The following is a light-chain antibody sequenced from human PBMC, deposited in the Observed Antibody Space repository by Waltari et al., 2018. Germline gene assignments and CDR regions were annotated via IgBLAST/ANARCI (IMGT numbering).Light chain of an antibody. Sequence: ETVMAQSPATLSVSPGERATLSCRASQSVNSNLAWFQHKPGQAPRLLIYDASNRATDIPARFSGSGSGTEFTLTIGSLQTEDFAVYYCQQYNNWPRTFGQGTKLEI. V-gene: IGKV3-15*01. J-gene: IGKJ2*01. CDR2: DAS. CDR3: QQYNNWPRT. CDR1: QSVNSN.